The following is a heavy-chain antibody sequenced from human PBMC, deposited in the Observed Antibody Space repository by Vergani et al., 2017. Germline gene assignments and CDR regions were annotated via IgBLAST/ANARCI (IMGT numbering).Heavy chain of an antibody. CDR1: GFTFTNYG. Sequence: QVQLVESGGGVVQPGGSLRLSCAASGFTFTNYGMHWVRQAPGKGLEWVAFTRYDGIVEYYGDSVRGPFTISRDNSKNTLYLQMNRLRPEDTAVYYCAPAGAAYCRGASCYDFFEYWGQGTLVTVAS. J-gene: IGHJ4*02. CDR3: APAGAAYCRGASCYDFFEY. CDR2: TRYDGIVE. D-gene: IGHD2-15*01. V-gene: IGHV3-30*02.